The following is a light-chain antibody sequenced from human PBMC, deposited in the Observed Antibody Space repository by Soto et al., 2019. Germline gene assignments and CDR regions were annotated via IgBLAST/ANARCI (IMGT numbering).Light chain of an antibody. CDR2: EVS. CDR1: SSDVGGYNH. Sequence: QSVLTQPASVSGSPGQSITISCTGTSSDVGGYNHVSWYQQHPGKAPKLIIYEVSNRPSGVSNRFSGSKSGNTASLTISGLQAEDEADYYCSSYTGSSTLVFGTGTKVTVL. V-gene: IGLV2-14*01. J-gene: IGLJ1*01. CDR3: SSYTGSSTLV.